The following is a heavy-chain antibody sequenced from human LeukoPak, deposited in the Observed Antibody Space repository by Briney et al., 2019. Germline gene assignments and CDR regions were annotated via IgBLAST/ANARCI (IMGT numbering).Heavy chain of an antibody. D-gene: IGHD4-11*01. V-gene: IGHV3-21*01. J-gene: IGHJ6*03. CDR1: GFTFSNYN. CDR2: ITSTSIYR. Sequence: GGSLRLSCAASGFTFSNYNMNWVRQAPGKGLEWVSSITSTSIYRYYADSVKGRFTIPRDNAKKSLYLQTNSLRAGDTAVYYCAKTTITPPYYMDVWGKGTTVTVSS. CDR3: AKTTITPPYYMDV.